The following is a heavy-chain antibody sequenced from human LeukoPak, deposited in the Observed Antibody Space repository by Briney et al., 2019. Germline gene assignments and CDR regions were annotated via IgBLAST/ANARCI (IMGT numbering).Heavy chain of an antibody. CDR1: GGSISSYY. V-gene: IGHV4-59*01. CDR2: IYYSGST. D-gene: IGHD2-15*01. J-gene: IGHJ4*02. CDR3: ARDQDGSPHW. Sequence: SETLSLTCSVSGGSISSYYWSWIRQPPGKGLEWIGYIYYSGSTNYNPSLKSRVTISVDTSKNQFSLKLSSVTAADTAVYYCARDQDGSPHWWGQGTLVTVSS.